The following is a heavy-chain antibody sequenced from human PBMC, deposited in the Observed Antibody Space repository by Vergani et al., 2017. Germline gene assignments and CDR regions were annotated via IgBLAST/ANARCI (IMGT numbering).Heavy chain of an antibody. D-gene: IGHD4-17*01. CDR2: VDPEDGET. J-gene: IGHJ6*02. Sequence: EVQLVQSGAEVKKPGATMKISCKVSGYTFTDHYMHWVKQAPGKGLEWMGLVDPEDGETIYEEKFKGRVTIAADTSTDTAHLELSSLSSEDTAVYYCATPQTVTTGGMEVWGQGTTVIVSS. V-gene: IGHV1-69-2*01. CDR3: ATPQTVTTGGMEV. CDR1: GYTFTDHY.